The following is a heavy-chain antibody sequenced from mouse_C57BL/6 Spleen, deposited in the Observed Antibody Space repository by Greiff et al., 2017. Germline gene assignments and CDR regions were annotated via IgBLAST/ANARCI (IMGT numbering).Heavy chain of an antibody. V-gene: IGHV1-77*01. D-gene: IGHD1-1*01. CDR1: GYTFTDYY. CDR2: LGPGSGST. CDR3: ARCHYYGSSSYAMDY. J-gene: IGHJ4*01. Sequence: QVQLKQSGAELVKPGASVKISCKASGYTFTDYYINWVKQRPGQGLEWIGKLGPGSGSTYYNEKFTGKATLTADKSSSTAYMQRSSLTSEDSAVYCCARCHYYGSSSYAMDYWGQGTSGTVSS.